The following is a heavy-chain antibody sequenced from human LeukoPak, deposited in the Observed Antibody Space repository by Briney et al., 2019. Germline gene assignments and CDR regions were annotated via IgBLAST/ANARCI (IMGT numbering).Heavy chain of an antibody. CDR2: ISSNGGST. V-gene: IGHV3-64*01. Sequence: GGSLRLSCAASGFTFSSYAMHWVRQAPGKGLEYVSAISSNGGSTYYANSVKGRFTISRDNSKNTLYLQMGSLRAEDMAVYYCARVRSGYRLADYWGQGTLVTVSS. J-gene: IGHJ4*02. CDR3: ARVRSGYRLADY. D-gene: IGHD3-3*01. CDR1: GFTFSSYA.